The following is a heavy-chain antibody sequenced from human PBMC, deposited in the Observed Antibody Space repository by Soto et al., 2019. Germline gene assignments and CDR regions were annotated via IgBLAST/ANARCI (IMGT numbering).Heavy chain of an antibody. CDR2: INHSGSA. J-gene: IGHJ5*02. CDR3: AKGPQTVYYDSGTVYSIVP. V-gene: IGHV4-34*01. CDR1: GGSFHGYY. D-gene: IGHD3-10*01. Sequence: ETLSLTCAFYGGSFHGYYWSWIRQPPGEGLEWIGEINHSGSANYNPTFESRGFISVDMSKNQMSLQLNPLSAADTAVYYCAKGPQTVYYDSGTVYSIVPWGKGTLVTDSS.